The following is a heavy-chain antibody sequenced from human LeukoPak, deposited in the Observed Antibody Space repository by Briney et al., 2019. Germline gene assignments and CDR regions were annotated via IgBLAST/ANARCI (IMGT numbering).Heavy chain of an antibody. CDR1: GFTFSDYY. CDR2: ISSSGSTI. D-gene: IGHD2-2*01. CDR3: ARDDHCSSTSCYYYYYYGMDV. Sequence: GGSLRLSCAASGFTFSDYYMSWIRQAPGKGLEWVSYISSSGSTIYYADSVKGRFTISRDNAKNSLYLQMNSLRAEDTAVYYCARDDHCSSTSCYYYYYYGMDVWGQGTLVTVSS. V-gene: IGHV3-11*01. J-gene: IGHJ6*02.